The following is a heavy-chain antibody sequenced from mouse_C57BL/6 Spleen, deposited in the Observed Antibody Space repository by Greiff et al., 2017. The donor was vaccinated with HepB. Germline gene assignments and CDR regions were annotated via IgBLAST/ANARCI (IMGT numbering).Heavy chain of an antibody. CDR3: ARQGDYYGSSFFDY. Sequence: QVHVKQPGAELVKPGASVKLSCKASGYTFTSYWMQWVKQRPGQGLEWIGEIDPSDSYTNYNQKFKGKATLTVDTSSSTAYMQLSSLTSEDSAVYYCARQGDYYGSSFFDYWGQGTTLTVSS. J-gene: IGHJ2*01. V-gene: IGHV1-50*01. CDR2: IDPSDSYT. D-gene: IGHD1-1*01. CDR1: GYTFTSYW.